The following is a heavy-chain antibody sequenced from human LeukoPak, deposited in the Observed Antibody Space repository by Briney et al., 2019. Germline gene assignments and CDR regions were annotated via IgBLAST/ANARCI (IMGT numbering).Heavy chain of an antibody. Sequence: PGGSLRLSCAASGFTFSSYSMNWVRQAPGKGLEWVSSISSSSSYIYYADSVKGRFTISRGNAKNSLYLQMNSLRAEDTAVYYCARFKDTAMVTDDYWGQGTLVTVSS. CDR3: ARFKDTAMVTDDY. V-gene: IGHV3-21*01. CDR1: GFTFSSYS. CDR2: ISSSSSYI. J-gene: IGHJ4*02. D-gene: IGHD5-18*01.